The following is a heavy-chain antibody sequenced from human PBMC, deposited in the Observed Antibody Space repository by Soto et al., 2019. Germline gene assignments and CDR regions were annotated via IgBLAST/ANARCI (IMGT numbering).Heavy chain of an antibody. CDR2: INPSGGST. Sequence: QVQLVQSGAEVKKPGASVKVSCKASGYTFTSYYMHWVRQAPGQGLEWMGIINPSGGSTSYAQKFQGRVTMTRDTSTSTVYMELSSLRSEDTVVYYCARVHSAGAYYYYGMDVWGQGTTVTVSS. CDR1: GYTFTSYY. V-gene: IGHV1-46*01. J-gene: IGHJ6*02. D-gene: IGHD3-10*01. CDR3: ARVHSAGAYYYYGMDV.